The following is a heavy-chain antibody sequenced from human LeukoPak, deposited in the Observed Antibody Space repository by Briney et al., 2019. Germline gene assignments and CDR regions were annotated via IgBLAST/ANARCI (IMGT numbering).Heavy chain of an antibody. CDR2: ISYDGSNK. D-gene: IGHD4-23*01. V-gene: IGHV3-30-3*01. CDR1: GFTFSSYA. CDR3: ARSYGGNSYYFDY. Sequence: GRSLRLSCAASGFTFSSYAMHWVRQAPGKGLEWVAVISYDGSNKYYADSVKGRFTISRDNPKNTLYLQMNSLRAEDTAMYYCARSYGGNSYYFDYWGQGTLVTVSS. J-gene: IGHJ4*02.